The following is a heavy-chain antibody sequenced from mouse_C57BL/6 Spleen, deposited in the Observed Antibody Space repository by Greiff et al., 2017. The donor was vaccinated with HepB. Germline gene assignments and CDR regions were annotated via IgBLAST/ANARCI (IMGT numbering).Heavy chain of an antibody. V-gene: IGHV1-7*01. CDR2: INPSSGYT. Sequence: VKLVESGAELAKPGASVKLSCKASGYTFTSYWMHWVKQRPGQGLEWIGYINPSSGYTKYNQKFKGKAILTADKSSSTAYMELRSLTSEDSAVYYCTRYTTVVDFDYWGQGTTLTVSS. D-gene: IGHD1-1*01. CDR1: GYTFTSYW. J-gene: IGHJ2*01. CDR3: TRYTTVVDFDY.